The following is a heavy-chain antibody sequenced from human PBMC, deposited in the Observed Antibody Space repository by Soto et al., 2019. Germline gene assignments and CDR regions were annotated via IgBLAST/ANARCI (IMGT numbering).Heavy chain of an antibody. V-gene: IGHV4-59*01. J-gene: IGHJ6*02. Sequence: SETLSLTCVVSGGSITSYHWSWIRQFPGKGLEWIAYTAYTGNTNYNPSLKSRVTISMDTSKNQLSLKLTSMTAADTAVYYCARDRDVSSSWYQRFHYYGMDVWGQGTTVTVSS. CDR2: TAYTGNT. CDR1: GGSITSYH. CDR3: ARDRDVSSSWYQRFHYYGMDV. D-gene: IGHD6-13*01.